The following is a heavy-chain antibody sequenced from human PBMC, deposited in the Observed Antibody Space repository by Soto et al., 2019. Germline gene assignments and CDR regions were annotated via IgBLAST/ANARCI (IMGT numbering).Heavy chain of an antibody. D-gene: IGHD1-1*01. Sequence: EVQLVETGGGLVQPGGSLRLSCAASGFTFRSHWMSWVRQAPGKGLEWVANIRQDGNEEQYLDSVKGRFTLSRDNAKNLLYLEMNGLRVEDTAVYYCAKAEGYSFDIRGQGTMVTVSS. V-gene: IGHV3-7*01. CDR1: GFTFRSHW. CDR3: AKAEGYSFDI. CDR2: IRQDGNEE. J-gene: IGHJ3*02.